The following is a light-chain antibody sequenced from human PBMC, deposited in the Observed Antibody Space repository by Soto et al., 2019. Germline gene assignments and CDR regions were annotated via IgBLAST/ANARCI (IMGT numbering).Light chain of an antibody. V-gene: IGLV2-18*02. CDR3: SSYTTSSTYV. CDR2: EVS. CDR1: SSDVGSYNR. Sequence: QSALTQPPSVSGSPVQSVTISCTGTSSDVGSYNRVSWYQQPPGTAPKLMIFEVSNRPSGVPDRFSGSKSGNTASLTISGLQAEDEADYYCSSYTTSSTYVFGTGTRATVL. J-gene: IGLJ1*01.